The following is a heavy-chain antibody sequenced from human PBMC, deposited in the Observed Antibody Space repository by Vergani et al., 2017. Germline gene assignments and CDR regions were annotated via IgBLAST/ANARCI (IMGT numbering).Heavy chain of an antibody. Sequence: QVQLQESGPGLVKPSETLTLICDVSDFSIMTNPYWGWFRQSPGKGLEWIGCIHHSGDTHYNSSLKSRVSISIVSSSKFSLSLTSVTAADTAIYYCARHRGAGGFFPSSYFYGMDVWGHGTTVTVSS. V-gene: IGHV4-38-2*01. J-gene: IGHJ6*02. D-gene: IGHD3-10*01. CDR2: IHHSGDT. CDR3: ARHRGAGGFFPSSYFYGMDV. CDR1: DFSIMTNPY.